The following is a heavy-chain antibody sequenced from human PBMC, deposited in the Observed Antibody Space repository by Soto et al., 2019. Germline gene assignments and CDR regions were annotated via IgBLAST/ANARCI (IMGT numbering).Heavy chain of an antibody. CDR3: ARVKYYDFWSGPYYYGMDV. V-gene: IGHV4-34*01. CDR2: INHSGST. Sequence: SETLSLTCAAYGGSFSGYYWSWIRQPPGKGLEWIGEINHSGSTNYNPSLKSRVTISVDTSKNQFSLKLSSVTAADTAVYYCARVKYYDFWSGPYYYGMDVWGQGTTVTVSS. D-gene: IGHD3-3*01. J-gene: IGHJ6*02. CDR1: GGSFSGYY.